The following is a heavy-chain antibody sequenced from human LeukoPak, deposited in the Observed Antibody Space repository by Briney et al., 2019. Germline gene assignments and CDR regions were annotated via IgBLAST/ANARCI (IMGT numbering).Heavy chain of an antibody. CDR1: GYTFTGYH. CDR2: IIPNSGGT. Sequence: ASVKVSCKTSGYTFTGYHMHWVRRVPGQGLEWMGRIIPNSGGTNYAQKFQGRVTMTRDTSISTAYMELSRLRSDDTAVYYCARGISGGFDYWGQGTLVTVSS. V-gene: IGHV1-2*06. D-gene: IGHD3-10*01. CDR3: ARGISGGFDY. J-gene: IGHJ4*02.